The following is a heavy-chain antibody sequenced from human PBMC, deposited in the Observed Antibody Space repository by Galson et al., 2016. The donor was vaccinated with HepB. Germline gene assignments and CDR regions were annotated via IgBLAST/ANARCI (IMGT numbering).Heavy chain of an antibody. Sequence: SVKVSCKASGYTFTTYYMHWVRQAPGQGLEWMGMINPSGDSTNYAQKFQGRVTMTRDTSTSTVYMELSSLRSEDTAVYYCARVNGVRAGTGTGLIDYWGQGTLVTVAS. CDR2: INPSGDST. CDR3: ARVNGVRAGTGTGLIDY. CDR1: GYTFTTYY. V-gene: IGHV1-46*01. J-gene: IGHJ4*02. D-gene: IGHD6-13*01.